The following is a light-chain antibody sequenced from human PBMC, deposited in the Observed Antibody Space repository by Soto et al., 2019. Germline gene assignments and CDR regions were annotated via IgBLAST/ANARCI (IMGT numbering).Light chain of an antibody. CDR1: QSISSSY. CDR2: GVS. Sequence: IVLAQSPATRSLSPGERATLSCRASQSISSSYLAWYQQKPGQAPRLLVYGVSSRASDVPDRFSGSGSGTDFTLTISSLEPEDSAVYYCQQYTDSRTFGQGTKVDIK. V-gene: IGKV3-20*01. CDR3: QQYTDSRT. J-gene: IGKJ1*01.